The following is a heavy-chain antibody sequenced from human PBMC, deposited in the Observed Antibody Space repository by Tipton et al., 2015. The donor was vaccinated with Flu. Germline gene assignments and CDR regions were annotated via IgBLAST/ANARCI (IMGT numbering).Heavy chain of an antibody. J-gene: IGHJ4*02. V-gene: IGHV3-23*01. Sequence: SLRLSCAASGFTFRSFAMTWVRQAPGKGLEWVSTINEVGDDAIYADSVKGRFTISRDNSKNTLSLQMNSLAAGDTAVYYCARHTGDSVRGVIDYWGQGTLVTVSS. CDR3: ARHTGDSVRGVIDY. CDR2: INEVGDDA. CDR1: GFTFRSFA. D-gene: IGHD3-10*02.